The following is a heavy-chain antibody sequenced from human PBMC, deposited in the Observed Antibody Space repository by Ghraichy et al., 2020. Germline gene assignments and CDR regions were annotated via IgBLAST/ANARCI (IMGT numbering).Heavy chain of an antibody. CDR3: AAIGYGWVTSPHPHVDY. CDR2: IVVGSGNT. V-gene: IGHV1-58*01. D-gene: IGHD4-17*01. J-gene: IGHJ4*02. CDR1: GFTFTSSA. Sequence: SVKASCKASGFTFTSSAVQWVRQARGQRLEWIGWIVVGSGNTNYAQKFQERVTITRDMSTSTAYMELSSLRSEDTAVYYCAAIGYGWVTSPHPHVDYWGQGTLVTVSS.